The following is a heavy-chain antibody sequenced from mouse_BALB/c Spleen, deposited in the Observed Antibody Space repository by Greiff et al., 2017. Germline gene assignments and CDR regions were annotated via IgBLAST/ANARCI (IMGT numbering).Heavy chain of an antibody. CDR1: GYSITSGYY. CDR3: ARWNYPYAMDY. D-gene: IGHD2-1*01. V-gene: IGHV3-6*02. CDR2: ISYDGSN. J-gene: IGHJ4*01. Sequence: EVKLVESGPGLVKPSQSLSLTCSVTGYSITSGYYWNWIRQFPGNKLEWMGYISYDGSNNYNPSLKNRISITRDTSKNQFFLKLNSVTTEDTATYYCARWNYPYAMDYWGQGTSVTVSS.